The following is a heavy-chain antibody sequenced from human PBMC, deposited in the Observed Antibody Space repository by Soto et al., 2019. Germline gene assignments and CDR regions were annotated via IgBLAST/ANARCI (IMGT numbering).Heavy chain of an antibody. CDR1: GFTLSSYV. V-gene: IGHV3-33*01. CDR3: ARDYRRQGAYDY. Sequence: QVQLVESGGGAVQPGRSLRLSCAASGFTLSSYVMQWVRQAPGKGLEWVALIWSDERTKYYADSVKGRFTISRDNSKSALYLHMNSLRIEDTAVYYCARDYRRQGAYDYWGQGTLVTVSS. CDR2: IWSDERTK. J-gene: IGHJ4*02.